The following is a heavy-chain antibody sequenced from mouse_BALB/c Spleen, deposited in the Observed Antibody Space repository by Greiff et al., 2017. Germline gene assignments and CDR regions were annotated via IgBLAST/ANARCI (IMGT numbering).Heavy chain of an antibody. CDR2: ISYSGST. CDR3: ARLGGYYAMDY. Sequence: DVKLQESGPGLVKPSQSLSLTCTVTGYSITSDYAWNWIRQFPGNKLEWMGYISYSGSTSYNPSLKSRISITRDTSKNQFFLQLNSVTTEDTATYYCARLGGYYAMDYWGQGTSVTVSS. CDR1: GYSITSDYA. J-gene: IGHJ4*01. D-gene: IGHD3-3*01. V-gene: IGHV3-2*02.